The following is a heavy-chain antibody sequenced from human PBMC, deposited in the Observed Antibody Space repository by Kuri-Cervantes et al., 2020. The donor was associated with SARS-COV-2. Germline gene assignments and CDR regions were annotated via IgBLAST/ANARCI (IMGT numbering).Heavy chain of an antibody. J-gene: IGHJ3*01. D-gene: IGHD3-3*01. CDR2: INHRGSA. CDR1: GGSFSGFY. V-gene: IGHV4-34*01. Sequence: SETLSLTCAVYGGSFSGFYWSWIRQGPGKGREWIGEINHRGSANYSTSLKSRVTISVYTSKNQFSLGLSSVTAADPGVYYCATASTTIYGVLTALFSSNAFGVWGQGTMVTVSS. CDR3: ATASTTIYGVLTALFSSNAFGV.